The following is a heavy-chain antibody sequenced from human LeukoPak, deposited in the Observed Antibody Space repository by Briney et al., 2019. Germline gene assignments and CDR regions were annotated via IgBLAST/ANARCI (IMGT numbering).Heavy chain of an antibody. Sequence: GESLKISCKGSGYSFTSYWIGWVRQMPGKGLEWMGIIYPGDSDTRYSPSFQGQVTISADKSISTAYLQWSSLKASGTAMYYCARWTGCSGGSCYGFYWGQGTLVTVSS. V-gene: IGHV5-51*01. J-gene: IGHJ4*02. CDR1: GYSFTSYW. CDR2: IYPGDSDT. CDR3: ARWTGCSGGSCYGFY. D-gene: IGHD2-15*01.